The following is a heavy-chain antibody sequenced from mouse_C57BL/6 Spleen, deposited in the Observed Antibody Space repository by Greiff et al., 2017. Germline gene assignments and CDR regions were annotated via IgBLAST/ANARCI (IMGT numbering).Heavy chain of an antibody. CDR2: IYPRSGTT. CDR1: GYTFTSYG. D-gene: IGHD1-1*01. CDR3: ERSVYGSSPFYAMDY. Sequence: QVQLQQSGAELARPGASVKLSCKASGYTFTSYGISWVKQRPGQGLEWIGEIYPRSGTTYYNEKFKGKATLTADKSSSTAYMELRSLTSEDSAVYFCERSVYGSSPFYAMDYWGQGTSVTVSS. V-gene: IGHV1-81*01. J-gene: IGHJ4*01.